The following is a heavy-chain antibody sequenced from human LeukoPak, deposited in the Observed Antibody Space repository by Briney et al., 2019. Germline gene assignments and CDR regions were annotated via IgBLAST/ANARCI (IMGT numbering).Heavy chain of an antibody. V-gene: IGHV4-34*01. CDR1: GGSFSGYY. CDR2: IYYSGST. CDR3: ARAMVVAASGGYYMDV. D-gene: IGHD2-15*01. Sequence: SETLSLTCAVYGGSFSGYYWSWIRQPPGKGLEWIGSIYYSGSTYYNPSLKSRVTILVDTSNNQFSLKLSSVTAADTAVYYCARAMVVAASGGYYMDVWGKGTTVTISS. J-gene: IGHJ6*03.